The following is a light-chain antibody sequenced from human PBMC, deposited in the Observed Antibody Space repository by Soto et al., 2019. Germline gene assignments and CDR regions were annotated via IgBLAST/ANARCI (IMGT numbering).Light chain of an antibody. CDR1: QSVSSY. J-gene: IGKJ4*01. V-gene: IGKV3-20*01. CDR2: DTS. CDR3: QQYANSPLT. Sequence: EIVLTQSPVTLSLSPGERTTLSCRASQSVSSYLAWYQQKPGQAPRLLIYDTSSRATGIPDRFSGSGSGTDFTLTISRLEPEDFAVYYCQQYANSPLTFGGGTKVDIK.